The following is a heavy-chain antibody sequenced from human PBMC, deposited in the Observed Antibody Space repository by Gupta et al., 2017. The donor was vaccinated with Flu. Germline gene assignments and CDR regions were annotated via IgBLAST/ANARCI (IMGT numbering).Heavy chain of an antibody. J-gene: IGHJ4*02. D-gene: IGHD3-22*01. CDR1: GFTFSSYT. CDR2: ISSSSSYI. Sequence: EVHLVESGGGLVKPGGSLRLSCAASGFTFSSYTMNWVRQAPGKGLEWVSSISSSSSYIYYTDSGKGRFTISRDNAKNALYLHMSNLRAEDAAIYYCARKWAVDDSTGYFDYWGQGTLVTVS. CDR3: ARKWAVDDSTGYFDY. V-gene: IGHV3-21*01.